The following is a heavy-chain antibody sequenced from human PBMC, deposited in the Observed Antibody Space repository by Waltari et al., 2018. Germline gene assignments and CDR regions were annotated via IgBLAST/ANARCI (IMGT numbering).Heavy chain of an antibody. V-gene: IGHV1-69*02. CDR1: GGTFSSYT. J-gene: IGHJ2*01. D-gene: IGHD3-22*01. CDR2: IIPILGIA. Sequence: QVQLVQSGAEVKKPGSSVKVSCKASGGTFSSYTISWVRQATGQGLEWLGRIIPILGIANYAQKFQGRVTITADKSTCTAYMELSSLRSEDTAVYYCASRSGYYSFDLWGRGTLVTVSS. CDR3: ASRSGYYSFDL.